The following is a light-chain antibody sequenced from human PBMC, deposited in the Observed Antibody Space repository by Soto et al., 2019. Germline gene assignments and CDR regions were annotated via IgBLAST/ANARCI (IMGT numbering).Light chain of an antibody. Sequence: DIVMTQSLDSLAVSLGERATINCKSSQSVLYSSNNKNYLAWYQQKPGQPPRKLISWASARESGVPDRFSGSGSGTDFTLTISSLQAEDVAVYYCQQFYTTLGTFGQGTKLEIK. V-gene: IGKV4-1*01. J-gene: IGKJ2*01. CDR1: QSVLYSSNNKNY. CDR2: WAS. CDR3: QQFYTTLGT.